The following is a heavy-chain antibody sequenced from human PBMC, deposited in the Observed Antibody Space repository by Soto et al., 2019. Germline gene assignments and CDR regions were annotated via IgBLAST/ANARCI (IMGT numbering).Heavy chain of an antibody. CDR1: GFTFRSYA. J-gene: IGHJ4*02. Sequence: GGSLRLSCAASGFTFRSYAMSWVRQAQGKGLEWVSAISGSGGSTYYADSVKGRFTISRDNSKNTLYLQMNSLRAEDTSVYYCAKVLRGYSVPYWGQGTLVTVSS. CDR3: AKVLRGYSVPY. D-gene: IGHD5-12*01. V-gene: IGHV3-23*01. CDR2: ISGSGGST.